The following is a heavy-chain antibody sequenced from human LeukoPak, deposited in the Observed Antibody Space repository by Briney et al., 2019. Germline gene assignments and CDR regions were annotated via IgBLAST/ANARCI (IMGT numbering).Heavy chain of an antibody. CDR2: INHSGST. Sequence: SETLSLTCAVYGGSFSGYYWSWIRQPPGKGLEWIGEINHSGSTNYNPSLRSRVTISVDTSKNQFSLKLSSVTAADTAVYYCAKFSWFGEPGPFDYWGQGTLVTVSS. CDR3: AKFSWFGEPGPFDY. D-gene: IGHD3-10*01. CDR1: GGSFSGYY. J-gene: IGHJ4*02. V-gene: IGHV4-34*01.